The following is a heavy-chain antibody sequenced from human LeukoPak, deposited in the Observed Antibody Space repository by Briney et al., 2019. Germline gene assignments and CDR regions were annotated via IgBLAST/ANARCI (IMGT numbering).Heavy chain of an antibody. J-gene: IGHJ4*02. D-gene: IGHD2-2*01. Sequence: GGSLRLSCAASGFTFSSYAMSWVRQAPGKGLEWVSAISGSGGSTYYADSVKGRFTISRDNSKNTLYLQMNSLRAEDTAVCYCAKGDCSSTSCFSDYWGQGTLVTVSS. CDR3: AKGDCSSTSCFSDY. CDR1: GFTFSSYA. V-gene: IGHV3-23*01. CDR2: ISGSGGST.